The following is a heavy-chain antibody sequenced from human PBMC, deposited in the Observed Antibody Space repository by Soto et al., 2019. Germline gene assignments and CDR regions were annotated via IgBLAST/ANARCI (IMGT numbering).Heavy chain of an antibody. CDR1: GGSISSGGYY. D-gene: IGHD7-27*01. CDR2: IYHSGTT. Sequence: QVQLQESGPGLVKPSQTLSLTCTVSGGSISSGGYYWSCIRQHPGKGLEWIGYIYHSGTTYYNPSLKSRVTISVNTSKNQFSVKLISVTAADTAVYYCARVRGNQALGWFDPWVQGTLVTVST. J-gene: IGHJ5*02. V-gene: IGHV4-31*03. CDR3: ARVRGNQALGWFDP.